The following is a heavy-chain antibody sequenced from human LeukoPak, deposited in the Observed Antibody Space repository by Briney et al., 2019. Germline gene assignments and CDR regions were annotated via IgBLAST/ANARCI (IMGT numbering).Heavy chain of an antibody. CDR2: ISSSSSYI. Sequence: PGGSLRLSCAASGFTFSSYEMNWVRQAPGKGLEWVSSISSSSSYIYYADSVKGRFTISRDNAKNSLYLQLNSLRAEDTAVYYCARDSLAAPGTMNYWGQGTLVTVSS. CDR3: ARDSLAAPGTMNY. J-gene: IGHJ4*02. D-gene: IGHD6-13*01. V-gene: IGHV3-21*04. CDR1: GFTFSSYE.